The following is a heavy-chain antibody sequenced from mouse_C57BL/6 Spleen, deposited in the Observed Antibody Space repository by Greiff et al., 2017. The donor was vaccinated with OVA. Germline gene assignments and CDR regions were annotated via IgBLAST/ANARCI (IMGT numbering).Heavy chain of an antibody. CDR3: VRHKLYYDYDEGAMDY. Sequence: EVQLVESGGGLVQPKGSLKLSCAASGFSFNTYAMNWVRQAPGKGLEWVARIRSKSNNYATYYADSVKDRFTISRDDSESMLYLQMNNLKTEDTAMYYCVRHKLYYDYDEGAMDYWGQGTSVTVSS. V-gene: IGHV10-1*01. CDR1: GFSFNTYA. D-gene: IGHD2-4*01. CDR2: IRSKSNNYAT. J-gene: IGHJ4*01.